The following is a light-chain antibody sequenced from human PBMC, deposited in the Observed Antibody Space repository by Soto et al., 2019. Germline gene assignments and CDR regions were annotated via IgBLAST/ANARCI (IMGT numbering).Light chain of an antibody. J-gene: IGKJ5*01. CDR1: QSVSNK. CDR3: QQRQYWPPIT. V-gene: IGKV3D-15*01. CDR2: GAS. Sequence: EIAMTQSPDTLSVSPGERATLSCLASQSVSNKLAWYQQKPGQAPRLLILGASTRATGIADRFSGSGSGTDFTLTISSLEPEDFAIYYCQQRQYWPPITFGQGTRLEIK.